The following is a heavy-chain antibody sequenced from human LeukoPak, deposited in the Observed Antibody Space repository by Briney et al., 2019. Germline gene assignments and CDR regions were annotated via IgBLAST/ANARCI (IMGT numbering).Heavy chain of an antibody. CDR2: IWNDGSDE. Sequence: GGSLRLSCAASGFTFSKYAMHWVRQTPGKGLEWVAAIWNDGSDENYADSVKGRFTISSDNSKNTLYLQMNSLRAEDTAAYYCAFEIGRSQGAFDIWGQGTMITVSS. CDR1: GFTFSKYA. D-gene: IGHD1-26*01. CDR3: AFEIGRSQGAFDI. V-gene: IGHV3-33*01. J-gene: IGHJ3*02.